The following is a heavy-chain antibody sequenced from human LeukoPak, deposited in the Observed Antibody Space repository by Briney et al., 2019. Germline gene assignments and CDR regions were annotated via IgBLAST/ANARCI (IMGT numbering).Heavy chain of an antibody. CDR1: GYTFTSYG. Sequence: EASVKVSCKASGYTFTSYGISWVRQAPGQGLEWMGWISAYNGDTNYAQKLQGRVTMTTDTSTSTAYMELRSLRFDDTAVYYCARVEHPRSGYYYWGQGTLVTVSS. CDR3: ARVEHPRSGYYY. V-gene: IGHV1-18*01. D-gene: IGHD3-22*01. CDR2: ISAYNGDT. J-gene: IGHJ4*02.